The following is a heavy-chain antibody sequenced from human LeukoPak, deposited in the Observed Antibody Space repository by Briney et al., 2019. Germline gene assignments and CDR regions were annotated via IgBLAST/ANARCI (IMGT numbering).Heavy chain of an antibody. Sequence: GGSLRLSCAASGFTFSSYGMRWVRQAPGKGLEWVAVIWYDGSNKYYADSVKGRFTISRDNSKNTLYLQMNSLRAEDTAVYYCARYSSSSSPNPPDYWGQGTLVTVSS. J-gene: IGHJ4*02. D-gene: IGHD6-6*01. CDR2: IWYDGSNK. CDR1: GFTFSSYG. CDR3: ARYSSSSSPNPPDY. V-gene: IGHV3-33*01.